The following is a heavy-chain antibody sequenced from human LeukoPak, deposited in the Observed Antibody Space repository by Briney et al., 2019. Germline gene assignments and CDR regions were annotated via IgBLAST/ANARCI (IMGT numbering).Heavy chain of an antibody. CDR3: AKDLERYSGYDWLDY. Sequence: GGSLRLSCAASGFTFSSYWMHWVRQPPGKGLVWVSRIDGDGSSTTYADSVKGRFTISRDNSKNTLYLQMNSLRAEDTAVYYCAKDLERYSGYDWLDYWGQGTLVTVSS. CDR2: IDGDGSST. D-gene: IGHD5-12*01. CDR1: GFTFSSYW. J-gene: IGHJ4*02. V-gene: IGHV3-74*01.